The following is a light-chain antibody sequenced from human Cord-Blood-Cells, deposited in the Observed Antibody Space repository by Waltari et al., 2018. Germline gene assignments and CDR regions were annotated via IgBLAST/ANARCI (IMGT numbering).Light chain of an antibody. J-gene: IGKJ5*01. CDR1: QSISSY. V-gene: IGKV1-39*01. CDR3: QKSYSTPIT. CDR2: AAS. Sequence: DIQRTQSPSSLSASVGARVTITCRATQSISSYLKWYQQKPGKAPKILIYAASSLQSGVPSRFSGSGSGTDFTLTISSLQPEDFATYYCQKSYSTPITFGQGTRLEIK.